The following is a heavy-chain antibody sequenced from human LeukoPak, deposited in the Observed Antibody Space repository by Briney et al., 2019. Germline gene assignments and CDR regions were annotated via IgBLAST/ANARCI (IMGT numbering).Heavy chain of an antibody. CDR1: GDSVSSNSAA. CDR2: TYYRSKWYH. Sequence: SQTLSLTFAISGDSVSSNSAAWSWIRQSPSRGLEWPGRTYYRSKWYHDYAVSVKSRITINPDTSNNQFSLQLNSVTPEDTAVYYCARFQGIGSQRYYFGYWGQGTLVTVSS. V-gene: IGHV6-1*01. D-gene: IGHD6-19*01. CDR3: ARFQGIGSQRYYFGY. J-gene: IGHJ4*02.